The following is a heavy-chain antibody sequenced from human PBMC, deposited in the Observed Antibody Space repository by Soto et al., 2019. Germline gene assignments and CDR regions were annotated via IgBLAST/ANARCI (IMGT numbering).Heavy chain of an antibody. D-gene: IGHD6-13*01. J-gene: IGHJ4*02. CDR1: GGTFSSYTIS. V-gene: IGHV4-39*01. Sequence: SCKASGGTFSSYTISWVRQPPEKGLEWIGSIYYSGSTYYNPSLKSRVTISVDTSKNQFSLKLSSVTAADTAVYYCARRARKMAAAGHYFDYWGQGTLVTVSS. CDR3: ARRARKMAAAGHYFDY. CDR2: IYYSGST.